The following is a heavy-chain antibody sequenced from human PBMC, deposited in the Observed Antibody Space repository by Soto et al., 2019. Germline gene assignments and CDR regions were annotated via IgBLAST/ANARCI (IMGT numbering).Heavy chain of an antibody. J-gene: IGHJ4*02. CDR1: GFTFSNYA. CDR2: ISSTGSST. Sequence: EVQLLESGGGLVQRGGSLRLSCAASGFTFSNYAMTWVRQAPGKGLEWVSLISSTGSSTYYADSVKGRFNISTVNPKNALSLQSTSLSAGDTAVYYCAKSLRTAAFAFWGQGAGVTVFS. CDR3: AKSLRTAAFAF. V-gene: IGHV3-23*01. D-gene: IGHD1-1*01.